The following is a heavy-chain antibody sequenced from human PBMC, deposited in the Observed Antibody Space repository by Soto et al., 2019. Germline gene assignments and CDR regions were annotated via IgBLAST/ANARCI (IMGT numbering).Heavy chain of an antibody. Sequence: QVQLVQSGAEVNKPGASVKVSCKDSGYTFTSYGISWVRQAPGQGLERLGWITAYNGNTNYAQKLQSRVTMTTDTSTSTAYMELRRLRSDDTAVYYFAREDPPSLNWGKGTLVTVSS. V-gene: IGHV1-18*01. CDR2: ITAYNGNT. CDR1: GYTFTSYG. J-gene: IGHJ4*02. D-gene: IGHD2-2*01. CDR3: AREDPPSLN.